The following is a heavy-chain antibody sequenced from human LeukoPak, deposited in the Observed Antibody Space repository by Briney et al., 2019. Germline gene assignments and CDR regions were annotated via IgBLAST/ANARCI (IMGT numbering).Heavy chain of an antibody. CDR1: GGSFSGYY. Sequence: SETLSLTCAVYGGSFSGYYWSWIRQPPGKGLEWIGEINHSGSTNYNLSLKSRVTISVDTSKNQFSLKLSSVTAADTAVYYCAREAVGSWYGDYYYYGMDVWGQGTTVTVSS. V-gene: IGHV4-34*01. D-gene: IGHD6-13*01. CDR2: INHSGST. J-gene: IGHJ6*02. CDR3: AREAVGSWYGDYYYYGMDV.